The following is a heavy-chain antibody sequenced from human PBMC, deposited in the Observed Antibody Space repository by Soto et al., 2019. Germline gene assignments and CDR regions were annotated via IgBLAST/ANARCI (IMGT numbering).Heavy chain of an antibody. CDR3: ARDYEFGFDI. Sequence: EVQLAESGGGLVQPGGSLRLSCEASAFTLSSYWMSWVRQAPGKGLEWVANIKPDGSEKYYVDSVKGRFTISRDNTKNSLYLQMSTLRPEDTAIYYCARDYEFGFDIWGQGTLVTVSS. V-gene: IGHV3-7*01. CDR2: IKPDGSEK. J-gene: IGHJ3*02. D-gene: IGHD3-22*01. CDR1: AFTLSSYW.